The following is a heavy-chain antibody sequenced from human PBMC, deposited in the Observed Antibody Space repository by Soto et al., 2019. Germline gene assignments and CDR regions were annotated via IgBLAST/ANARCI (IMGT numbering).Heavy chain of an antibody. D-gene: IGHD3-10*01. CDR2: ISYDGSNK. J-gene: IGHJ4*02. V-gene: IGHV3-30-3*01. Sequence: QVQLVESGGGVVQPGRSLRLSCAASGFTFSSYAMHWVRQAPGKGLEWVAVISYDGSNKYYADSVKGRFTISRDNSKNTLYLQRNRLRAEETAVYYCARDPMGRYYGSGSYYFDYWGQGTLVTVSS. CDR1: GFTFSSYA. CDR3: ARDPMGRYYGSGSYYFDY.